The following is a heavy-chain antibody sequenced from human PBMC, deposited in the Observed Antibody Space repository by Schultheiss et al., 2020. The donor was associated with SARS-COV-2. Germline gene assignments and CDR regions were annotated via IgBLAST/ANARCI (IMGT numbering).Heavy chain of an antibody. Sequence: SETLSLTCAVSGYSIGSGFFWVWIRQPPGKGLQWIGSISHSGTTSSNPSLQSRVTMSIDTSKNQFSLKLSSVTAADTAVYYCARLKYDFWSGYYPYQGYYYGMDVWGQGTTVTVSS. CDR1: GYSIGSGFF. CDR3: ARLKYDFWSGYYPYQGYYYGMDV. D-gene: IGHD3-3*01. J-gene: IGHJ6*02. CDR2: ISHSGTT. V-gene: IGHV4-38-2*01.